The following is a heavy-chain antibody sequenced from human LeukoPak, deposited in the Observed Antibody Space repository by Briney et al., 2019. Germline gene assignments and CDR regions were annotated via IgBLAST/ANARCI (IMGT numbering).Heavy chain of an antibody. CDR1: GGSFSGYY. Sequence: PSGTLSLTCAVYGGSFSGYYWSWIRQPPGKGLEWIGEINHSGSTNYNPSLKSRVTISVDTSKNQFSLKLSSVTAADTAVYYCARDLGSGWFRRGIDYWGQGTLVTVSS. CDR2: INHSGST. J-gene: IGHJ4*02. D-gene: IGHD6-19*01. V-gene: IGHV4-34*01. CDR3: ARDLGSGWFRRGIDY.